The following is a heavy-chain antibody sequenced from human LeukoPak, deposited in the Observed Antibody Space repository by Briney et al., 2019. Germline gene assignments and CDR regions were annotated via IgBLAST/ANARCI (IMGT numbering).Heavy chain of an antibody. V-gene: IGHV1-24*01. J-gene: IGHJ4*02. CDR2: FDPEDGET. CDR3: ATSSVLEWLSRFDY. CDR1: GYTLTELS. Sequence: ASVKVSCKVSGYTLTELSMHWVRQAPGKGLEWMGGFDPEDGETIYAQKFQGRVTMTEDTSTDTAYMELSSLRSEDTAVYYCATSSVLEWLSRFDYWGQGTLVTASS. D-gene: IGHD3-3*01.